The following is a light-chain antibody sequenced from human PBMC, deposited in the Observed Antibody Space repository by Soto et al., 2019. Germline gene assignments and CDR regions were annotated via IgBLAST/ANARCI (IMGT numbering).Light chain of an antibody. CDR1: SSEVGGYNY. CDR2: DVS. Sequence: QSVLTQPASVSGSPGQSITISCTGTSSEVGGYNYVSWYQQHPGKAPKLMIYDVSDRPSGVSNRFSGSKSGNTASLTISGLQAEYEADYYCSSYTSSSTLGYVFGTGTKVTVL. V-gene: IGLV2-14*01. J-gene: IGLJ1*01. CDR3: SSYTSSSTLGYV.